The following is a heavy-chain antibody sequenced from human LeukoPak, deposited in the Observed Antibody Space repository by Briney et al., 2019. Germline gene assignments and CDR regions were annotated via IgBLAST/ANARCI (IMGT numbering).Heavy chain of an antibody. Sequence: PGGSLRLSCAASGFTFSSYAMHWVRQAPGKGLEWVAVISYDGSNKYYADSVKGRFTISRDNSKNTLYLQMNSLRAEDTAVYYCARDPSVALIDYWGQGTLVTVSS. CDR1: GFTFSSYA. D-gene: IGHD4-23*01. V-gene: IGHV3-30-3*01. CDR3: ARDPSVALIDY. CDR2: ISYDGSNK. J-gene: IGHJ4*02.